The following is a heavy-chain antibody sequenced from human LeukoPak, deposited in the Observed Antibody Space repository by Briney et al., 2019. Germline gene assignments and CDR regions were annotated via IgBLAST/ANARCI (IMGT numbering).Heavy chain of an antibody. Sequence: ASVKVSCKASGYTFTGYYMHWVRQAPGQGLEWMGWINPNSGGTNYAQKFQRRVTMTRDTSISTAYMELSRLRSDDTAVYYCARDLGQLGVERYFDYWGQGTLVTVSS. CDR2: INPNSGGT. CDR1: GYTFTGYY. J-gene: IGHJ4*02. CDR3: ARDLGQLGVERYFDY. V-gene: IGHV1-2*02. D-gene: IGHD6-6*01.